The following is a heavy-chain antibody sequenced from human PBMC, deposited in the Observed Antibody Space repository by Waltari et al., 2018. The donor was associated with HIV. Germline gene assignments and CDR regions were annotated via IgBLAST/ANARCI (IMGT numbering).Heavy chain of an antibody. CDR1: SYSISSAYP. Sequence: QVQLQESGPGRVKPSETLSLTCAVSSYSISSAYPGGWIRQPPGKGLEWIGSISHSGSTYYNPSLKSRVTISLDTSKKQFSLKLRSVTAADTAVYYCARGDIVTTGGFDYWGQGTLVTVSS. J-gene: IGHJ4*02. CDR2: ISHSGST. V-gene: IGHV4-38-2*01. D-gene: IGHD5-12*01. CDR3: ARGDIVTTGGFDY.